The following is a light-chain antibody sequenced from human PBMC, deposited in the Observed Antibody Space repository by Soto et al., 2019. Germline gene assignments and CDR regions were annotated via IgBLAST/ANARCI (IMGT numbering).Light chain of an antibody. CDR2: AAS. CDR3: QQSYTSWWT. CDR1: QSIRKY. J-gene: IGKJ1*01. Sequence: DIQMTQSPSSLSASVGDRVIITCRASQSIRKYLNWYQHKPGKVPTLLIYAASSLQSGVPSRFSGSGSGTEFTLTISSLQPEDFATYYCQQSYTSWWTFGQGTKV. V-gene: IGKV1-39*01.